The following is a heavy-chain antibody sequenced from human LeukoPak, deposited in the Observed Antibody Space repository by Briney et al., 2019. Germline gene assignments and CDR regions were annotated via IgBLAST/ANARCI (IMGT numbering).Heavy chain of an antibody. CDR1: GFTFSSYG. D-gene: IGHD6-13*01. J-gene: IGHJ4*02. CDR3: AKDRRFIAAAGTFDY. Sequence: GGSLRLSCAASGFTFSSYGMHWVRQAPVKGLEWVAFIRYDGSDKYYADSVKGRFTISRDNSKNTLYLQMNSLRAEDTAVYYCAKDRRFIAAAGTFDYWGQGILVTVSS. V-gene: IGHV3-30*02. CDR2: IRYDGSDK.